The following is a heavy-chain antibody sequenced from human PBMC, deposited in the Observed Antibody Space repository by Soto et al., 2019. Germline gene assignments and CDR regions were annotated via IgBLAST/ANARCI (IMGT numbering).Heavy chain of an antibody. J-gene: IGHJ4*02. CDR2: ISYDGSNK. D-gene: IGHD3-3*01. CDR1: GFTFSSYA. Sequence: GGSLRLSCAASGFTFSSYAMHWVRQAPGKGLEWVAVISYDGSNKYYADSVKGRFTISRDNSKNTLYLQMNSLRAEDTAVYYCAREGGGGGTYYDFWSGYPRRWYFDYWGQGTRVTVSS. V-gene: IGHV3-30-3*01. CDR3: AREGGGGGTYYDFWSGYPRRWYFDY.